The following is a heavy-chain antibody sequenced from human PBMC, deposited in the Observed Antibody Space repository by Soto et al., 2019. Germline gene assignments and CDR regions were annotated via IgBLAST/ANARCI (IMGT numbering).Heavy chain of an antibody. CDR2: IYYSGST. CDR3: DGGSEFIVAFDI. Sequence: SETLSLTCTVSGGSISSSSYYWGWIRQPPGKGLEWIGSIYYSGSTYYNPSLKSRVTISVDTSKNQFSLKLSSVTAADTAVYYCDGGSEFIVAFDIWGQGTMVTVSS. CDR1: GGSISSSSYY. J-gene: IGHJ3*02. V-gene: IGHV4-39*01. D-gene: IGHD2-15*01.